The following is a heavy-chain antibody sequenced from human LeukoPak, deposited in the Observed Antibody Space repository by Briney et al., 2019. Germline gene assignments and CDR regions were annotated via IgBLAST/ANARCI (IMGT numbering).Heavy chain of an antibody. CDR2: IYPGGSDI. Sequence: GESLKISCKVSGYSLTNNWIGWVRQMPGKGLEWMGIIYPGGSDIRYSPSFQGQVTISADKSITTAYLQWSSLKASDTAIYYCARYDSDGGYSDYWGQGTLVTVSS. CDR3: ARYDSDGGYSDY. D-gene: IGHD3-22*01. J-gene: IGHJ4*02. CDR1: GYSLTNNW. V-gene: IGHV5-51*01.